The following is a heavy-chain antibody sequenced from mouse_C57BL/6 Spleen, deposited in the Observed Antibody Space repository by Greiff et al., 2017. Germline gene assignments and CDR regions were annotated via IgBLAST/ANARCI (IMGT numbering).Heavy chain of an antibody. Sequence: VMLVESGPGLVAPSQSLSITCTVSGFSLTSYGVHWVRQPPGKGLEWLVVIWSDGSTTYNSALKSRLSISKDNSKSQVFLKMNSLQTDDTAMYYCARHDGNYAGDAMDYWGQGTSVTVSS. V-gene: IGHV2-6-1*01. J-gene: IGHJ4*01. CDR2: IWSDGST. D-gene: IGHD2-1*01. CDR1: GFSLTSYG. CDR3: ARHDGNYAGDAMDY.